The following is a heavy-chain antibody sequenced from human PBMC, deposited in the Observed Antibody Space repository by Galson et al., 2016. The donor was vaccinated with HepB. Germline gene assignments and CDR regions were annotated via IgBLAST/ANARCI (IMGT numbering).Heavy chain of an antibody. CDR2: ISYDGSDK. V-gene: IGHV3-30*18. Sequence: SLRLSCAASGFTFSSYGMHWVRQAPGKGLEWVAVISYDGSDKYYADSVKGRFTISRDNSKNTLYLQMNSLRPGDTAVYYCAKERAYYDCSGYFWEGHSYHGIDVWGQGTTVTVSS. CDR3: AKERAYYDCSGYFWEGHSYHGIDV. J-gene: IGHJ6*02. D-gene: IGHD3-22*01. CDR1: GFTFSSYG.